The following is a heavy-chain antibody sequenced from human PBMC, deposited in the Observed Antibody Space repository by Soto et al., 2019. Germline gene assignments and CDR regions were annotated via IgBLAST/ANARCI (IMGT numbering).Heavy chain of an antibody. CDR2: INHSGST. D-gene: IGHD3-3*01. V-gene: IGHV4-34*01. J-gene: IGHJ6*02. CDR1: GGSFSVYY. Sequence: SETLSLTCAVYGGSFSVYYWSWIRQLPGKGMEWIGEINHSGSTNYNPSLKSRVTISVDTSKNQFFLKLSSVTAADTAVYYCATARIFGVVITNYYYYGMDVWGQGTTVTVSS. CDR3: ATARIFGVVITNYYYYGMDV.